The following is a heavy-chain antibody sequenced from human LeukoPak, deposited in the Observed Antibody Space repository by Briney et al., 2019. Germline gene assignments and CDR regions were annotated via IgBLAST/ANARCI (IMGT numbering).Heavy chain of an antibody. D-gene: IGHD6-19*01. J-gene: IGHJ4*02. CDR1: GFTSSSYW. CDR3: ARDAVTGYSSGWYKPFPFDY. Sequence: GGSLRLSCAASGFTSSSYWMHWVRQAPGKGLVWVSRINGDGSTTSYADSVKGRFTISRDNTKNSLYLQMNSLRVDDTAVYYCARDAVTGYSSGWYKPFPFDYWGQGSLVTVSS. V-gene: IGHV3-74*01. CDR2: INGDGSTT.